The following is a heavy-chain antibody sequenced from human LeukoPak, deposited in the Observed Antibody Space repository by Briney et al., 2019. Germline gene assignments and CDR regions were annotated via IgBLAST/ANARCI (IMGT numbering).Heavy chain of an antibody. D-gene: IGHD3-10*01. CDR1: GYTFTGYY. Sequence: GASVKVSCKASGYTFTGYYMHWVRQAPGQGLEWMGGFDPEDGETIYAQKFQGRVTMTEDTSTDTAYMELSSLRSEDTAVYYCATDWEVRGVIIYWGQGTLVTVSS. V-gene: IGHV1-24*01. J-gene: IGHJ4*02. CDR3: ATDWEVRGVIIY. CDR2: FDPEDGET.